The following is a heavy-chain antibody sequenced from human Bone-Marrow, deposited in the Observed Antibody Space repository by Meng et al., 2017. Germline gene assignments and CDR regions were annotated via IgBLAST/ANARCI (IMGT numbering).Heavy chain of an antibody. CDR1: GLNFNDAW. Sequence: GGSLRLSCAVSGLNFNDAWMSWVRQAPGKGLEWIGRIKSKGSGGTTDYSAPVKGRFTVSRDDSKNTLYLQMNRLKTEDTAVYHCAHIGDIATPRLESWGQGTLVTVSS. J-gene: IGHJ5*01. CDR2: IKSKGSGGTT. V-gene: IGHV3-15*03. D-gene: IGHD2-15*01. CDR3: AHIGDIATPRLES.